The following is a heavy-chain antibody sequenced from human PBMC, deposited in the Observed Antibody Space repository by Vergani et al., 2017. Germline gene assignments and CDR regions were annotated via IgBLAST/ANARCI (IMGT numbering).Heavy chain of an antibody. CDR2: IHPADSDT. CDR1: GYSFNNYW. CDR3: ARLYGRDSSGSKYFDY. V-gene: IGHV5-51*01. Sequence: EVPLVQSGAEVKKPGESLKISCQISGYSFNNYWIGWVRQMPGKGLEWMGIIHPADSDTRYSPSFQGQVTISVDKSISTAYLQRSSLRASDSAMYYCARLYGRDSSGSKYFDYWGQGTLVTVSS. D-gene: IGHD3-22*01. J-gene: IGHJ4*02.